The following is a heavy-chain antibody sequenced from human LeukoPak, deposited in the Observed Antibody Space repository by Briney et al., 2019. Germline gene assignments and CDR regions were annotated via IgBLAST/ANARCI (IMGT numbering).Heavy chain of an antibody. D-gene: IGHD6-13*01. CDR3: ARGLIAAAGTIDY. V-gene: IGHV4-39*07. CDR2: IYYSGST. Sequence: SETLSLTCTVSGGSISSSSYYWGWIRQPPGKGLEWIGSIYYSGSTNYDPSLKSRVTISVDKSKNQFSLKLSSVTAADTAVYYCARGLIAAAGTIDYWGQGTLVTVSS. J-gene: IGHJ4*02. CDR1: GGSISSSSYY.